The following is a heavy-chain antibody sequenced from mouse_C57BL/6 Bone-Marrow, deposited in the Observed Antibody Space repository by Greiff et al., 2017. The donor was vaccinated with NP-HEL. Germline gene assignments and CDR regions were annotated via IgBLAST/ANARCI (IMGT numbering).Heavy chain of an antibody. CDR3: VTVYYGSMDY. CDR1: GFTFTTYA. D-gene: IGHD1-1*01. V-gene: IGHV10-3*01. J-gene: IGHJ4*01. Sequence: EVQGVEPGGGLVQPKGSLKLSCAASGFTFTTYAMHWVRQAPGQGLEWVASISSKSSNYATYYADSVKDRFTISRDESQSILYLQIYNLKAEDTAMYYCVTVYYGSMDYWGKGTSVTVSS. CDR2: ISSKSSNYAT.